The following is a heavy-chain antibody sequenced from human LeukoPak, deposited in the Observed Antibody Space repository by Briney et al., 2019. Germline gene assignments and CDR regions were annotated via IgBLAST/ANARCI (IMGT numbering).Heavy chain of an antibody. CDR2: ISSSSIYI. Sequence: GGSLRLSCAASGFTFSRHSMNWVRQAPGKGLEWASSISSSSIYIYYADSVKGRFTISRDNAKNSLYLQMNNLRAEDTAVYYCAKEDSSGYPQLWGQGTLVTVSS. CDR1: GFTFSRHS. D-gene: IGHD3-22*01. J-gene: IGHJ4*02. CDR3: AKEDSSGYPQL. V-gene: IGHV3-21*01.